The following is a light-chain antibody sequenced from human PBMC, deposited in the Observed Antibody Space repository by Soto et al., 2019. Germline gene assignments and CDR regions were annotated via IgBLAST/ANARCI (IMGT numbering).Light chain of an antibody. J-gene: IGLJ2*01. CDR1: NIGGRN. CDR2: RDT. CDR3: QLWGGSAVV. V-gene: IGLV3-9*01. Sequence: SSELTQPLSVSVALGQTARITCGENNIGGRNVHWYQQKPGQAPVLVIYRDTNRPSGIPERFSGSNSGNTATLTISRAQAGDEADYYCQLWGGSAVVFGGGTKVTVL.